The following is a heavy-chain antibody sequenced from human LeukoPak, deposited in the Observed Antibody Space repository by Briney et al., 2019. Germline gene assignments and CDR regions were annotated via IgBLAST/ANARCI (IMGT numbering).Heavy chain of an antibody. CDR1: GYTFTGYY. D-gene: IGHD3-9*01. CDR3: ARGGLAPTEEMYYDILTGYYMASYYFDY. Sequence: GASVKVSCKASGYTFTGYYMHWVRQAPGQGLEWMGWINPNSGGTSYAQKFQGRVTMTRDMSTSTVYMELSSLRSEDTAVYYCARGGLAPTEEMYYDILTGYYMASYYFDYWGQGTLVTVSS. CDR2: INPNSGGT. V-gene: IGHV1-2*02. J-gene: IGHJ4*02.